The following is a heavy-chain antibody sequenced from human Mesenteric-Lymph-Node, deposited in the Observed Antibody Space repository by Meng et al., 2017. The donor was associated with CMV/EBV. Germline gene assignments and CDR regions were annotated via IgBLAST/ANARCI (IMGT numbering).Heavy chain of an antibody. J-gene: IGHJ4*02. D-gene: IGHD6-19*01. CDR2: ISGSGGST. CDR1: GFTFPTYA. V-gene: IGHV3-23*01. CDR3: GRDLISSGWSPRSPIGH. Sequence: GGSLRLSCAASGFTFPTYAMNWVRQAPGKGLEWVSTISGSGGSTYYADSVKGRFSISRDNSKNMQYLQLNSLRGEDTAVYYCGRDLISSGWSPRSPIGHWGQGTLVTVSS.